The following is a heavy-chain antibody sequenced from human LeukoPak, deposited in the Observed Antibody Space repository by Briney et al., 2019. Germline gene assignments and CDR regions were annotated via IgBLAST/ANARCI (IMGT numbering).Heavy chain of an antibody. D-gene: IGHD6-13*01. J-gene: IGHJ5*02. CDR2: INQDDSEK. CDR3: ARIYSSSWFLNWFDP. CDR1: GFTFSRNW. V-gene: IGHV3-7*03. Sequence: PGGSLRLSCAASGFTFSRNWMSWVRQAPGKGLEWVANINQDDSEKYYVDSVKGRFTISRDNAKSSLYLQMNSLRDEDTAVYYCARIYSSSWFLNWFDPWGQGTLVTVSS.